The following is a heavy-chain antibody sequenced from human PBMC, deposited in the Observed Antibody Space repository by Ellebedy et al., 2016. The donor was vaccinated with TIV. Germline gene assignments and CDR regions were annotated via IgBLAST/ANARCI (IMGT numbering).Heavy chain of an antibody. Sequence: GESLKISCAASGFTFSSYGMHWVRQAPGKGLEWVAVIWYDGSNKYYADSVKGRFTISRDNSKNTLYLQMNSLRAKDTAVYYCARGGQSGGSPFDPLGTNFDPWGQGTLVTVSS. J-gene: IGHJ5*02. CDR3: ARGGQSGGSPFDPLGTNFDP. CDR1: GFTFSSYG. V-gene: IGHV3-33*01. D-gene: IGHD1-1*01. CDR2: IWYDGSNK.